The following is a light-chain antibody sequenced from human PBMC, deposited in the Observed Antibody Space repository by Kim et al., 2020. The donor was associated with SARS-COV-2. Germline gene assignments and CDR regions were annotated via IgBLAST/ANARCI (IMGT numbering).Light chain of an antibody. Sequence: DIQMTQSPSSLSASVGDRVTITCQASQDISNYLNWYQQKPGKAPKLLIYDASNLETGVPSRFSGSGSGTDFTLTISSLQPEDIATYYCQQYNNLPLTFGDGTRLDIK. V-gene: IGKV1-33*01. J-gene: IGKJ5*01. CDR3: QQYNNLPLT. CDR2: DAS. CDR1: QDISNY.